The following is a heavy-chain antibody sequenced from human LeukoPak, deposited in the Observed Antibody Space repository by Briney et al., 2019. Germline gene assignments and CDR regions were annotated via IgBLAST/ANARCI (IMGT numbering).Heavy chain of an antibody. V-gene: IGHV3-33*01. CDR3: AREWGLIAVAGGPGY. CDR1: GFSFSKYG. CDR2: IWYDGHNK. J-gene: IGHJ4*02. D-gene: IGHD2-21*01. Sequence: GGSLRLSCVASGFSFSKYGMHWVRQAPGKGLQWLAIIWYDGHNKYYADSVKGRFTISRDNSKNTLFLEMNDLKAEDTAVYYCAREWGLIAVAGGPGYWGQGTLVTVSS.